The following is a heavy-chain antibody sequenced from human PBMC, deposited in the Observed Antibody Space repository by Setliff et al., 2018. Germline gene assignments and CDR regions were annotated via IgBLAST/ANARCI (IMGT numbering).Heavy chain of an antibody. J-gene: IGHJ4*02. CDR2: ILHSGNI. CDR3: ARSFSRSEKFLLDY. V-gene: IGHV4-34*12. D-gene: IGHD2-15*01. CDR1: GGSFSGYY. Sequence: SETLSLTCAVYGGSFSGYYWSWIRQPPGKRLEWIGEILHSGNINFNPSLKSRVTISMDTSKNQFSLKVNSVTAADTAVYYCARSFSRSEKFLLDYWGQGALVTVSS.